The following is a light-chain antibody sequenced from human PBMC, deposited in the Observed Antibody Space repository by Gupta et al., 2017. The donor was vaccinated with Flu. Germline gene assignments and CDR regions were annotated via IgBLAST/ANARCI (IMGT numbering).Light chain of an antibody. V-gene: IGLV1-44*01. Sequence: QSVLTQPPSASGTPGQRVTISCSGRISNIGGNPVYWYQQLPGTAPKLLVYYNKQRPPGVPDRFSGSKSGTSASLAISGLQSEDEADYYCAAWDDSLNGPNWVFGGGTKLTVL. CDR2: YNK. J-gene: IGLJ3*02. CDR3: AAWDDSLNGPNWV. CDR1: ISNIGGNP.